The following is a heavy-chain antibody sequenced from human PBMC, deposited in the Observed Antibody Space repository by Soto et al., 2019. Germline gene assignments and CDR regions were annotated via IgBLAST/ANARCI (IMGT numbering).Heavy chain of an antibody. Sequence: EVQLEESGGSLIKPGESLTLSCAASDFILSDAWMKWVRQAPGKGLEWVGRIKSKTRGATTDYAAPLKCRFTILRDDSKNTLYLQMNSLQTEDTAMYYCASYRDSSGLRRYDYWGQGALVTVSS. D-gene: IGHD3-22*01. CDR3: ASYRDSSGLRRYDY. J-gene: IGHJ4*02. CDR2: IKSKTRGATT. V-gene: IGHV3-15*07. CDR1: DFILSDAW.